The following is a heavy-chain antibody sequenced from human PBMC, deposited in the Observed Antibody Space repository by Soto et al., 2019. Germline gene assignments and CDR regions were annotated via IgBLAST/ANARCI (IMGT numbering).Heavy chain of an antibody. CDR2: ISGGGIST. J-gene: IGHJ5*02. CDR3: ARDAISMVRGTNNWFDP. CDR1: GSTLSNYA. V-gene: IGHV3-23*01. Sequence: PGGSLRLSCAASGSTLSNYAMSWVRQAPGKGLEWVSAISGGGISTYYADSVRGRFTISRDNSRNTLYLRMNRLRAEDTAVYYCARDAISMVRGTNNWFDPWGQGTLVTVSS. D-gene: IGHD3-10*01.